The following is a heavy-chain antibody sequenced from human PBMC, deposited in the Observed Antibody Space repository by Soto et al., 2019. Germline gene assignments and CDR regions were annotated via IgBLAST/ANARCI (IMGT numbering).Heavy chain of an antibody. J-gene: IGHJ2*01. CDR2: ITHDGGNR. V-gene: IGHV3-30*03. CDR1: GFSFSPFG. CDR3: AIRFFDL. D-gene: IGHD3-16*01. Sequence: GGSLRLSCEASGFSFSPFGIHWVRQAPGKGLEWVAIITHDGGNRYYADSVKGRFTISRDNSKNTLYLEMNNLRPEDTAMYYCAIRFFDLWGRGTLVTVSS.